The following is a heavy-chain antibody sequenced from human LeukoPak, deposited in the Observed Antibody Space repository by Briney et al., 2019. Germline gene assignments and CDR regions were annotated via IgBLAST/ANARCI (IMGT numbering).Heavy chain of an antibody. CDR2: ISSSGSTI. Sequence: GGSLRLSCAASGFTFSSYEMNWVRQAPGKGLEWVSYISSSGSTIYYADSVKGRFTISRDNSKNTLYLQMNSLRAEDTAVYYCAKDLEISGSYGGGSCDSWGQGTLVTVSS. D-gene: IGHD1-26*01. CDR3: AKDLEISGSYGGGSCDS. J-gene: IGHJ4*02. CDR1: GFTFSSYE. V-gene: IGHV3-48*03.